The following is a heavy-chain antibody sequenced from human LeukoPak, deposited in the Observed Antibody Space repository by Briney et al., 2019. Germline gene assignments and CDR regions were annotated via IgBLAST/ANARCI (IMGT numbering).Heavy chain of an antibody. V-gene: IGHV1-2*02. CDR3: ASSVGYNKAGYYYYLDF. CDR1: GYTLTGYY. J-gene: IGHJ6*03. D-gene: IGHD5-24*01. CDR2: INPNTGGT. Sequence: ASVKVSCKASGYTLTGYYMHWVRQAPGQGLEWMGWINPNTGGTNYAQKFQGRVTLTWDTSISTAYMELSSLRSDDTAVFYCASSVGYNKAGYYYYLDFWGKGTTVTVSS.